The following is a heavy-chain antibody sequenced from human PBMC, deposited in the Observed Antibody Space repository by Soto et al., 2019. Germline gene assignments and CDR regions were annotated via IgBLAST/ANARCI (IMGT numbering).Heavy chain of an antibody. CDR1: GFTFSTYA. CDR3: ARDHLSGFDY. J-gene: IGHJ4*02. Sequence: PGGSLRLSCAASGFTFSTYAMAWVRQAPGKGLEWVSGVSASGLNTDYADPVKGRFYISRDNAKNTLYLQLNSLRAEDTAVYYCARDHLSGFDYWGQGALVTVSS. CDR2: VSASGLNT. V-gene: IGHV3-23*01.